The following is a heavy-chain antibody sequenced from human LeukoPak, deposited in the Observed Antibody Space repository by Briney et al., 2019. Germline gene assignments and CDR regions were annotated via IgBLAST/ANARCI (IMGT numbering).Heavy chain of an antibody. V-gene: IGHV3-20*04. CDR1: GLTFDDYG. Sequence: GGSLRLSCAASGLTFDDYGMSWVRQAPGKGLEWVSGINWNGGSTGYADSVKGRFTISRDNAKNSLYLQMNSLRAEDTALYYCARDRGKYYDSSGPFDYWGQGTLVTVSS. J-gene: IGHJ4*02. CDR2: INWNGGST. CDR3: ARDRGKYYDSSGPFDY. D-gene: IGHD3-22*01.